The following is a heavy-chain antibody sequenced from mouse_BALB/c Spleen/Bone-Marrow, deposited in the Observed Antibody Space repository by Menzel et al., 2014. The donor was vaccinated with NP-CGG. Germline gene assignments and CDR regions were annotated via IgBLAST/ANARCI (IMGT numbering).Heavy chain of an antibody. J-gene: IGHJ4*01. CDR1: GDSITSGY. Sequence: EVKLMESGPSLVKPSQTLSLTCSVTGDSITSGYWNWIRKFPGNKLEYMGYISYSGSTYYNPSLKSRISITRDASKNXYYLQLKSVTTEDTATYYCARFGYDYALDYWGQGTSVTVSS. CDR2: ISYSGST. D-gene: IGHD2-2*01. V-gene: IGHV3-8*02. CDR3: ARFGYDYALDY.